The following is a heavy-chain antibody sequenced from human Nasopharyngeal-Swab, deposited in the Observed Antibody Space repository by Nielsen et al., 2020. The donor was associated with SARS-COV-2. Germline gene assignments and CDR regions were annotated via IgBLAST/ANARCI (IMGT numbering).Heavy chain of an antibody. J-gene: IGHJ4*02. V-gene: IGHV3-48*04. CDR1: GFTFSPYT. D-gene: IGHD5-12*01. CDR2: ITSGNSV. Sequence: GGSLRLSCATSGFTFSPYTMTWVRQAPGQGLQWISYITSGNSVQYADSVRGRFTISRDNAKNSLDLQMNSLTAEDTAVYYCARERGGGYGDYWGQGTLVTVSS. CDR3: ARERGGGYGDY.